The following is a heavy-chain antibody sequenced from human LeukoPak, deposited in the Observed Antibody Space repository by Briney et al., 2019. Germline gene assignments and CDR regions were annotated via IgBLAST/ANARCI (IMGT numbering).Heavy chain of an antibody. Sequence: ASVKVSCKASGYTFTGYYMHWVRQAPGQGLEWMGWINPNSGGTNYAQKFQGRVTTTRDTSISTAYMELSRLRSDDTAVYYCASSHYYDSSGYLPDRDYWGQGTLVTVSS. V-gene: IGHV1-2*02. J-gene: IGHJ4*02. CDR2: INPNSGGT. CDR1: GYTFTGYY. D-gene: IGHD3-22*01. CDR3: ASSHYYDSSGYLPDRDY.